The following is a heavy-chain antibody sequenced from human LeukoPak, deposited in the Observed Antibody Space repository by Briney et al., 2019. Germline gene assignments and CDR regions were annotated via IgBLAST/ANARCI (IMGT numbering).Heavy chain of an antibody. V-gene: IGHV1-69*13. J-gene: IGHJ5*02. CDR2: IIPIFGTA. CDR1: GGTFSSYA. D-gene: IGHD6-13*01. CDR3: AKTAGIAAAGAFDP. Sequence: SVKVSCKASGGTFSSYAISWMRRAPGQGLEWMGGIIPIFGTANYAQKFQGRVTITADESTSTAYMELSSLRSEDTAVYYCAKTAGIAAAGAFDPWGQGTLVTVSS.